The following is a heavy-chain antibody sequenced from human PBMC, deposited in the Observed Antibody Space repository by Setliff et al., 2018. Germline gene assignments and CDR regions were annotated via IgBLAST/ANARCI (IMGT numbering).Heavy chain of an antibody. CDR1: GFSFSNYW. CDR2: INSDGSST. CDR3: ARDGHNVYYFDY. D-gene: IGHD1-1*01. V-gene: IGHV3-74*01. J-gene: IGHJ4*02. Sequence: GGSLRLSCAASGFSFSNYWMHWVRQAPGKGLVWVSRINSDGSSTNYADSVKGQFTVSRDNAKNTLYLQMNSLRAEDTAVYYCARDGHNVYYFDYWGLGTLITVSS.